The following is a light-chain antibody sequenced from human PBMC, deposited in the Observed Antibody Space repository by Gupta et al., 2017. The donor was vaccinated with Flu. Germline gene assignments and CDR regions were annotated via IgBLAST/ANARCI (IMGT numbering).Light chain of an antibody. J-gene: IGLJ1*01. CDR2: DVT. Sequence: QSAPTQPRSVSGSPGPSVPISCTGTSNYVGSSNRVSWYQQPPGKANNLIFYDVTGRTAGAPGRFSGSKAGNTASLTISGLQADDEADYYRSSHACRVTWVFGTGTKFTVL. V-gene: IGLV2-11*01. CDR1: SNYVGSSNR. CDR3: SSHACRVTWV.